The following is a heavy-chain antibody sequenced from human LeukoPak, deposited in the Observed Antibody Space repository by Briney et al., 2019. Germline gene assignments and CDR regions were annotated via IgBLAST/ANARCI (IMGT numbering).Heavy chain of an antibody. CDR2: IYYSGST. D-gene: IGHD3-22*01. CDR1: GGSISSYY. V-gene: IGHV4-59*08. J-gene: IGHJ4*02. Sequence: SETLSLNCTVSGGSISSYYWSWIRQPPGKGLEWIGYIYYSGSTNYNPSLKSRVTISVDTSKNQFSLKLSSVTAADTAVYYCARHYYDSSGYGIDYWGQGTLVTVSS. CDR3: ARHYYDSSGYGIDY.